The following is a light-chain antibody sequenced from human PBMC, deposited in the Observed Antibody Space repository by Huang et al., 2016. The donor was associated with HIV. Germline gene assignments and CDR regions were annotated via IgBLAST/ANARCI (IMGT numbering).Light chain of an antibody. CDR3: HQYYNTRYT. J-gene: IGKJ2*01. CDR2: WAS. V-gene: IGKV4-1*01. CDR1: QSVLYSSNNKNY. Sequence: DIVMTQSPDSLAVSLGERATINCKSSQSVLYSSNNKNYLSWYQQKPGQSPKLLISWASTRESGVPDRFSGCGSGTDFTLTISSLQAEDVAVYYCHQYYNTRYTFGQGTKLEIK.